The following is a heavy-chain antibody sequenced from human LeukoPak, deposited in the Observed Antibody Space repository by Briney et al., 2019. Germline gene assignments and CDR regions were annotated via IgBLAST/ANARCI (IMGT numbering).Heavy chain of an antibody. CDR2: INPNSGGT. CDR1: GCTFTGYY. D-gene: IGHD2-2*01. Sequence: GASVKVSCKASGCTFTGYYMHWVRQAPGQGLEWMGWINPNSGGTNYAQKFQGRVTMTRDTSISTAYMELSRPRSDDTAVYYCARDLGVVVPAAMDVWGKGTTVTVSS. V-gene: IGHV1-2*02. CDR3: ARDLGVVVPAAMDV. J-gene: IGHJ6*03.